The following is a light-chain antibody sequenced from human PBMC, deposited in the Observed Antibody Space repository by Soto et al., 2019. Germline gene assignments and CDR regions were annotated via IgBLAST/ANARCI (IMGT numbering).Light chain of an antibody. CDR2: GAS. J-gene: IGKJ1*01. Sequence: DIVLTQSPGTLSLSPGERATLSCRASQSVSSSYLAWYQQKPGQAPRLLIYGASSRASGVPDRFSGSGSGTDCTLTFSRLEPEDFAVYYCQQYGSSAWTFGQGTKVEI. CDR3: QQYGSSAWT. CDR1: QSVSSSY. V-gene: IGKV3-20*01.